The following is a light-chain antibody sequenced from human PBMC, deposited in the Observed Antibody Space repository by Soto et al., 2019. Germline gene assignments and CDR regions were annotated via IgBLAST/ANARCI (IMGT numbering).Light chain of an antibody. J-gene: IGKJ2*01. CDR2: AAS. CDR1: QSIRRY. CDR3: QQTYSPPYT. Sequence: DIQMTQSPSSLSASVGDRVTITCRASQSIRRYLNWYQQKVGKAPKFLIYAASSLHSGVPSRFSGSGSGTDFTLTISSLQPEDFGTYYCQQTYSPPYTFGRGTKLEIK. V-gene: IGKV1-39*01.